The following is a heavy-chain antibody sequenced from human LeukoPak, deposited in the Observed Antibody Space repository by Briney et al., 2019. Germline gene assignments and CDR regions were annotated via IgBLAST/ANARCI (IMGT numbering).Heavy chain of an antibody. Sequence: WASVKVSCKVSGYTFTDYYMHWVQQAPGKGLEWMGLVDPEDGETIYAEKFQGRVTITADTSTDTAYMELSSLRSEDTAVYYCARIRPVTTGLKGYYFDYWGQGTLVTVSS. V-gene: IGHV1-69-2*01. CDR3: ARIRPVTTGLKGYYFDY. CDR1: GYTFTDYY. J-gene: IGHJ4*02. D-gene: IGHD1-1*01. CDR2: VDPEDGET.